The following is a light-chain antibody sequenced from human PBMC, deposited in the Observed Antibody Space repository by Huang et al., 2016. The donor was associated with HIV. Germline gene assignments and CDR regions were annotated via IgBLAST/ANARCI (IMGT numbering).Light chain of an antibody. CDR1: QSVRSY. V-gene: IGKV1-39*01. J-gene: IGKJ1*01. CDR2: AAS. Sequence: DIQMTQSPSSLSASVGDRVTITCRASQSVRSYLNWFQQKPGEAPKLLIYAASTLQSGVPSSFSGSGSGTDFTLTISSLQSEDIATYYCQQTYGTWTFGQGTKVEIK. CDR3: QQTYGTWT.